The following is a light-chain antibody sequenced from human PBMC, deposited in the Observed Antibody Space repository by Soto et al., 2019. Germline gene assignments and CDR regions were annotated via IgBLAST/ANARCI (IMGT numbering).Light chain of an antibody. J-gene: IGKJ1*01. CDR2: GAS. V-gene: IGKV3-15*01. CDR3: QQYNNWPQT. CDR1: QSVSSN. Sequence: EIVMTQSPATLSVSPGERATLSCRASQSVSSNLAWYHQKPGQAPRLLIYGASTRATGIPARFSGSGSGTEFTLTISSLQSEDFAVYYCQQYNNWPQTFVQGTKV.